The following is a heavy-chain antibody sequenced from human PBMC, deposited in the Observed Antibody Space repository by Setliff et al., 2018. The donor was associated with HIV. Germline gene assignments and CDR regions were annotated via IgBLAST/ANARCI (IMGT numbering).Heavy chain of an antibody. V-gene: IGHV3-9*01. CDR2: ISWNSGSI. CDR1: GFTFSSYW. CDR3: AKVGGDGRFHYYHMDV. J-gene: IGHJ6*03. D-gene: IGHD2-21*02. Sequence: PGGSLRLSCAASGFTFSSYWMSWVRQAPGKGLEWVSGISWNSGSIGYADSVKGRFTISRDNSKNTLYLQVNRLRPEDTAVYYCAKVGGDGRFHYYHMDVWGKGTTVTVSS.